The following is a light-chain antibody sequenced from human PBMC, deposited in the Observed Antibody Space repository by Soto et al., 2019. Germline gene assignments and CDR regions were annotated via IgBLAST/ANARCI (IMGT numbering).Light chain of an antibody. Sequence: DIQMTHSPSSLSSSVGDRVTIPCRASQTISRNLNWYQQKPGTAPKLLIYAASSLQSGVPSRFSGSGSGTDFTLAISSLQPEDFATYYCQQSDSIPITFGQGTRLEI. J-gene: IGKJ5*01. CDR1: QTISRN. CDR2: AAS. CDR3: QQSDSIPIT. V-gene: IGKV1-39*01.